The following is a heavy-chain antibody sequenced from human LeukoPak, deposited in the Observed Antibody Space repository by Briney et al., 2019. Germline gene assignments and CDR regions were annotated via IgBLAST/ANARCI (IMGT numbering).Heavy chain of an antibody. Sequence: GGSLRLSCTASGFTFGDYAMSWVRQAPGKGLEWVGFIRSKAYGGTTEYAASVKGRFTISRDDSKSIAYLQMNSLRAEDTAVYYCAKDRGYCGGDCYSGHDAFDIWGQGTMVTVSS. V-gene: IGHV3-49*04. CDR2: IRSKAYGGTT. CDR1: GFTFGDYA. CDR3: AKDRGYCGGDCYSGHDAFDI. J-gene: IGHJ3*02. D-gene: IGHD2-21*02.